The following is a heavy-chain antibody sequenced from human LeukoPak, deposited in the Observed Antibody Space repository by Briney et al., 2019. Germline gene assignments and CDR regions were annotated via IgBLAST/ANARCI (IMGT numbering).Heavy chain of an antibody. J-gene: IGHJ6*03. D-gene: IGHD2-15*01. CDR3: ASIRALEDCSGGSCSDYYYYYMDV. CDR2: IIPIFGTA. V-gene: IGHV1-69*05. CDR1: GGTFRSYA. Sequence: SVKVSCKASGGTFRSYAISWVRQAPGQGLEWMGGIIPIFGTANYAQKFQGRVTITTDESTSTAYMELSSLRSEDTAVYYCASIRALEDCSGGSCSDYYYYYMDVWGKGTTVTVSS.